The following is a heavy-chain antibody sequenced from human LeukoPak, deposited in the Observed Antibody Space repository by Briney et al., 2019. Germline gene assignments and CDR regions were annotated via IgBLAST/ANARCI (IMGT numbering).Heavy chain of an antibody. V-gene: IGHV3-64D*09. CDR3: VKDAGPIAVAPLDY. CDR2: ISSNGGST. Sequence: PGGSLRLSCSASGFTFSSYAMHWVRQAPGKGLEYDSAISSNGGSTYYADSVKGRFTISRDNSKNTLYLQMSSLRAEDTAVYYCVKDAGPIAVAPLDYWGQGTLVTVSS. CDR1: GFTFSSYA. D-gene: IGHD6-19*01. J-gene: IGHJ4*02.